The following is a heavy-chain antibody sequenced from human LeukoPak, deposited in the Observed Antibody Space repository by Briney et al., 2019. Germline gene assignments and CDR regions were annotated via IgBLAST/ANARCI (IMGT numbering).Heavy chain of an antibody. Sequence: GASVKVSCKASGYTFTSYGISWVRQAPGQGLEWMEWISAYNGNTNYAQKLQGRVTMTTDTSTSTAYMELRSLRSDDTAVYYCARVGTIFGVVIIPTTSPFDYWGQGTLVTVSS. CDR1: GYTFTSYG. V-gene: IGHV1-18*01. CDR3: ARVGTIFGVVIIPTTSPFDY. J-gene: IGHJ4*02. D-gene: IGHD3-3*01. CDR2: ISAYNGNT.